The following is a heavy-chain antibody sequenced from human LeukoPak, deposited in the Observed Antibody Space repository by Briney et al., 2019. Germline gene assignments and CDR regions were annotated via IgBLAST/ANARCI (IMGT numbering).Heavy chain of an antibody. J-gene: IGHJ4*02. V-gene: IGHV4-34*01. Sequence: SETLSLTCAVYGGSFSGYYWSWIRQPPGKGLEWIGEINHSGSTNYNPSLKSRVTISVDTSKNQFSLELSSVTAADTAVYYCARARYYDYGGSFRGRGAFDYWGQGTLVTVSS. CDR2: INHSGST. CDR3: ARARYYDYGGSFRGRGAFDY. D-gene: IGHD4-23*01. CDR1: GGSFSGYY.